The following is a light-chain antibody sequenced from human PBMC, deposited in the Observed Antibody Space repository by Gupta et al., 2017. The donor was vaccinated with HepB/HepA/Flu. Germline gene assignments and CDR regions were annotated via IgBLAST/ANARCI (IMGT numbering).Light chain of an antibody. Sequence: QSVLTQPPSVSAAAGQKVTISCSGSSSNIGNNYVSWYQQLPGTAPKLLIYENNKRPSEIPDRFSGSKSGTSATLGITGLQTGDEADYYCGTWENSLSAGGVFGTGTKVTVL. CDR3: GTWENSLSAGGV. CDR1: SSNIGNNY. V-gene: IGLV1-51*02. J-gene: IGLJ1*01. CDR2: ENN.